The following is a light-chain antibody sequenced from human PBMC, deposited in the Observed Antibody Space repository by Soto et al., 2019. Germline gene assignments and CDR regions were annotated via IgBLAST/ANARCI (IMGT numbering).Light chain of an antibody. J-gene: IGLJ3*02. V-gene: IGLV2-11*01. CDR1: SGDVGDYNY. Sequence: QSALAQPRSVSGSPGQSVTISCTGTSGDVGDYNYVSWFQQYPGKAPTLLIYEVRRRPSGVPDRFSGSKSANTAYLTVSGLQPEDEADYYCGSYGGSNNWVFGGGTKVTVL. CDR3: GSYGGSNNWV. CDR2: EVR.